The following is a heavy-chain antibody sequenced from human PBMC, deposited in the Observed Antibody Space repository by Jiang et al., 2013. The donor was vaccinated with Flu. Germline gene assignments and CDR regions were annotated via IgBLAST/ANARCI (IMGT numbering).Heavy chain of an antibody. CDR1: GFTFTSSA. V-gene: IGHV1-58*02. D-gene: IGHD3-22*01. CDR2: IVVGSGNT. J-gene: IGHJ4*02. Sequence: KKPGTSVKVSCKASGFTFTSSAMQWVRQARGQRLEWIGWIVVGSGNTNYAQKFQERVTITRDMSTSTAYMELSSLRSEDTAVYYCAAERVYYYDSSGYYYGEGFDYWGQGTLVTVSS. CDR3: AAERVYYYDSSGYYYGEGFDY.